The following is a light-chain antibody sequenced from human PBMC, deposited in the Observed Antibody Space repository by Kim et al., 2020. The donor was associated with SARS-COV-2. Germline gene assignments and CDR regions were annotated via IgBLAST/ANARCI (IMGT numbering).Light chain of an antibody. CDR2: DVT. Sequence: QSALTQPASVSGSPGQSITISCTGTSSDVGGYNYVSWYQQHPGKAPKVMIYDVTKRPSGVSNRFSGSKSGNTASLTISGLQAEDEADYYCTSYTSSSTKVFGGGTQLTVL. V-gene: IGLV2-14*01. CDR3: TSYTSSSTKV. CDR1: SSDVGGYNY. J-gene: IGLJ3*02.